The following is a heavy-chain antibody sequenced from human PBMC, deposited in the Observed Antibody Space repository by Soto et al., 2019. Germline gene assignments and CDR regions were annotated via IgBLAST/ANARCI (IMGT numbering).Heavy chain of an antibody. CDR3: ARENGHPGHNYAMDV. CDR1: GFSFSAYY. D-gene: IGHD2-8*01. Sequence: GGSLRLSCAASGFSFSAYYMSWIRQAPGKGLEWVSYISFNGDVTRYSDSVEGRFTVSRDNAKKSLYLQMNSLRVEDTAVFYCARENGHPGHNYAMDVWGQGTTVTVSS. V-gene: IGHV3-11*01. CDR2: ISFNGDVT. J-gene: IGHJ6*02.